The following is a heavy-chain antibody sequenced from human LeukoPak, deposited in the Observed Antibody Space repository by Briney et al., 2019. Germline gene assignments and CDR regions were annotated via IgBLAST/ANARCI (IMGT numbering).Heavy chain of an antibody. D-gene: IGHD5-24*01. CDR1: GFTFSSYW. V-gene: IGHV3-74*01. J-gene: IGHJ5*02. CDR2: INSDGSGT. CDR3: ARDRGDGYNENWFDP. Sequence: GGSLRLSCAASGFTFSSYWMHWVRHAPGKGLVWVSRINSDGSGTSYADSVKGRFTISRDNAKNTLYLQMNSQRAEDTAVYYCARDRGDGYNENWFDPWGQGTLVTVSS.